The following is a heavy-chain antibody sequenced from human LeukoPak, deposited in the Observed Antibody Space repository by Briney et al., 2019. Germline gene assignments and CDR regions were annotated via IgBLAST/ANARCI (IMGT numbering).Heavy chain of an antibody. CDR3: AKGRRSSFFDY. V-gene: IGHV1-18*01. CDR1: GYTFTTYD. J-gene: IGHJ4*02. D-gene: IGHD6-6*01. Sequence: GATVKVSCKASGYTFTTYDINWVRQAPGQGLEWMGWISTYSGNTNYAQNLQGRVTMTTDTSTNTAYMELRSLRSDDTAVYYCAKGRRSSFFDYWGQGTLVTVSS. CDR2: ISTYSGNT.